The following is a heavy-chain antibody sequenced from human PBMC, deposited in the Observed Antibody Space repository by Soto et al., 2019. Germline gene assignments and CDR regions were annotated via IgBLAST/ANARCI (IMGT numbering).Heavy chain of an antibody. Sequence: ASVKVSCKASGGTFSSYAISWVRQAPGQGLEWMGGIIPIFGTANYAQKFQGRVTITADESTSTAYMELSSLRSEDTAVYYCARGDCSSTSCYTVYYYGMDVWGQGTTVTVSS. V-gene: IGHV1-69*13. CDR3: ARGDCSSTSCYTVYYYGMDV. D-gene: IGHD2-2*02. J-gene: IGHJ6*02. CDR1: GGTFSSYA. CDR2: IIPIFGTA.